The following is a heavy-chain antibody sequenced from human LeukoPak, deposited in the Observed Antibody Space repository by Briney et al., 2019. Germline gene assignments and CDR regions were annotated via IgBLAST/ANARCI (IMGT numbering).Heavy chain of an antibody. V-gene: IGHV1-18*01. CDR2: ISAYNGYT. D-gene: IGHD3-3*01. CDR1: GYTFSIYG. J-gene: IGHJ4*02. Sequence: ASVKVSCKASGYTFSIYGITWVRQAPGLGLEWMGWISAYNGYTNYAQKFQGRVTMTTDTSTNTAYMELRSLRSDDTAIYYCARDGKGRYDFRENDYWGQGTLVTVSS. CDR3: ARDGKGRYDFRENDY.